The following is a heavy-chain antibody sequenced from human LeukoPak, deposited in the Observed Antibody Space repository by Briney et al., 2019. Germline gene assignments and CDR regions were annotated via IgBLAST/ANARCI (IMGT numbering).Heavy chain of an antibody. CDR1: GGSISSYY. Sequence: SETLSLTCTVSGGSISSYYWGWIRQPPGKGLEWIGYIYYSGSTNYNPSLKSRVTISVDTSKDQFSLKLSSVTAADTAVYYCARGFDSSSWYIRYWGQGTLVTVSS. CDR3: ARGFDSSSWYIRY. J-gene: IGHJ4*02. D-gene: IGHD6-13*01. V-gene: IGHV4-59*08. CDR2: IYYSGST.